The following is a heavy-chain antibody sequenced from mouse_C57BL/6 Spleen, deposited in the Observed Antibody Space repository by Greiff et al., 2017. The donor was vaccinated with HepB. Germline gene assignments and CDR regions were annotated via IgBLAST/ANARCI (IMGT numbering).Heavy chain of an antibody. J-gene: IGHJ2*01. CDR2: IDPENGDT. CDR3: TTGYYFDY. CDR1: GFNIKDDY. V-gene: IGHV14-4*01. Sequence: VQLKESGAELVRPGASVKLSCTASGFNIKDDYMHWVKQRPEQGLEWIGWIDPENGDTEYASKFQGKATITADTSSNTAYLQLSSRTSEDTAVYYCTTGYYFDYWGQGTTLTVSS.